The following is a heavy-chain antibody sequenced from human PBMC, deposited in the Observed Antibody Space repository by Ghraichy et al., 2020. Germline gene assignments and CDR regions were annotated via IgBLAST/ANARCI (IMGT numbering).Heavy chain of an antibody. D-gene: IGHD6-19*01. J-gene: IGHJ4*02. CDR1: GFTFSNYA. CDR2: ISGGGGST. V-gene: IGHV3-23*01. CDR3: AKDRRGYSSGWYFDY. Sequence: GGSLRLSCAASGFTFSNYAMSWVRQAPGKGLEWVSGISGGGGSTYYADSVKGRFTISRDNSKNTLYLQMKSLRAEDTAVYYCAKDRRGYSSGWYFDYWGQGTLVTVSS.